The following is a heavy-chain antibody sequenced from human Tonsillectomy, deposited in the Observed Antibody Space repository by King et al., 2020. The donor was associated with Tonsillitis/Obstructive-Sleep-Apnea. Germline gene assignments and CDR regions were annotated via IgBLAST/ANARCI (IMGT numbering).Heavy chain of an antibody. J-gene: IGHJ3*02. D-gene: IGHD3-16*01. Sequence: VQLQESGPGLVKPSETLSLTCTVSGGSISSYYWSWIRQPPGKGLEWIGYIYYSGSTNYNPSLKSRVTISVDTYKNQFSLKLSSVTAADTAVYYCARDRRGEPDAFDIWGEGTMVTVSS. CDR2: IYYSGST. CDR3: ARDRRGEPDAFDI. CDR1: GGSISSYY. V-gene: IGHV4-59*01.